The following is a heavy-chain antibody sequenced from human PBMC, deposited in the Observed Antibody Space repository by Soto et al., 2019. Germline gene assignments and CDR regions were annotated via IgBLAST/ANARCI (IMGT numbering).Heavy chain of an antibody. CDR1: GFTFSSYA. J-gene: IGHJ4*02. CDR3: AKRRGAGGHWDS. V-gene: IGHV3-23*01. Sequence: DVQLLESGGGLVQPEGSLRLSCAASGFTFSSYAMGWFRQGPGKGLEWVAVVSIGGSTHYADSVRGRFTISRDNSKNTLSPQMNSLTAEDTAVYFCAKRRGAGGHWDSWGQGALVTVPS. CDR2: VSIGGST. D-gene: IGHD2-15*01.